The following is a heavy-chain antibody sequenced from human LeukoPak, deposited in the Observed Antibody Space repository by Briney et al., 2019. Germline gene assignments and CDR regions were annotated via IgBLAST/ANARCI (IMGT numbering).Heavy chain of an antibody. CDR1: GFTVSSNY. CDR3: AREVPAGGFDY. D-gene: IGHD4-23*01. V-gene: IGHV3-53*01. CDR2: IYSGGST. J-gene: IGHJ4*02. Sequence: GGSLRLSCAASGFTVSSNYMSWVCQAPGKGLEWVSVIYSGGSTYYADSVKGRFTISRDNSKNTLYLQMNSLRAEDTAVYYCAREVPAGGFDYWGQGTLVTVSS.